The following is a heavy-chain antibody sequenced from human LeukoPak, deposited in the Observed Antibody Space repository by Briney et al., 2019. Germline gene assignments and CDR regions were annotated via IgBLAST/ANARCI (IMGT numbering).Heavy chain of an antibody. J-gene: IGHJ3*02. V-gene: IGHV4-38-2*02. D-gene: IGHD2/OR15-2a*01. Sequence: SETLSLTCTVSGYSISSGYYWGWIRQPPGKGLEWIGSIYHSGSTYYNPSPKSRVTISVDTSKNQFSLKLSSVTAADTAVYSCARDLLNAFDIWGQGTMVTVSS. CDR1: GYSISSGYY. CDR3: ARDLLNAFDI. CDR2: IYHSGST.